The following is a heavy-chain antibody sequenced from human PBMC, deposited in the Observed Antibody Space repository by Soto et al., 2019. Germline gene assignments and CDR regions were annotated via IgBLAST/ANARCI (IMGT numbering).Heavy chain of an antibody. J-gene: IGHJ5*02. V-gene: IGHV1-69*13. CDR1: GGTFSSYA. CDR2: IIPIFGTA. D-gene: IGHD2-2*01. Sequence: SVKVSCKASGGTFSSYAISWVRQAPGQGLEWMGGIIPIFGTANYAQKFQGRVTITADESTSTAYMELSSLRSEDTAVYYCAGSPTAAIDNWFVPWGQGTLVTVSS. CDR3: AGSPTAAIDNWFVP.